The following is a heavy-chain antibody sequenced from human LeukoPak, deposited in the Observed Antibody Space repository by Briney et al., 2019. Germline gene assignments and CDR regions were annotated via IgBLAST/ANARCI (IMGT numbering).Heavy chain of an antibody. CDR2: INQSGET. V-gene: IGHV4-34*01. Sequence: TSEALSLTCAVHGGSFNGYYWSWIRQPPGKGLEWIGEINQSGETNYNPSLMSRVTILEDTSKNQFSLMLTSVTAADTAVYYCARGARGDTPYNWFDPWGQGTLVTVSS. J-gene: IGHJ5*02. D-gene: IGHD2-21*02. CDR1: GGSFNGYY. CDR3: ARGARGDTPYNWFDP.